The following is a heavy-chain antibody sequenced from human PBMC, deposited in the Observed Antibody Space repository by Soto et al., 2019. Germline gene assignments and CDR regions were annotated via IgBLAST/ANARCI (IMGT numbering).Heavy chain of an antibody. J-gene: IGHJ6*02. V-gene: IGHV1-18*04. CDR3: ARVSSSIVVVPDYGMDV. Sequence: QVQLVQSGVEVKKPGASVKVSCKASGYTFISHGISWVRQAPGQGLDWMGWISGKNGNTNYAQTLQGRVTLTTDTSTRTAYMELRSLRSDDTSVYYCARVSSSIVVVPDYGMDVWGQGPTVPVSS. D-gene: IGHD2-15*01. CDR2: ISGKNGNT. CDR1: GYTFISHG.